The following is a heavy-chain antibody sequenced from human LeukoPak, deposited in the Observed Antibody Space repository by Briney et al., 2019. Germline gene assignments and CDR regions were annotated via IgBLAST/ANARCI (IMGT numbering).Heavy chain of an antibody. V-gene: IGHV3-66*01. CDR3: ARDFGHLGYCSSTSCHEFDY. CDR2: IYSGGST. CDR1: GFTVSSNY. Sequence: GGSLRLSCAASGFTVSSNYMSWVRQAPGKGLEWVSVIYSGGSTYYADSVKGRFTIPRDNSKNTLYLQMNSLRAEDTAVYYCARDFGHLGYCSSTSCHEFDYWGQGTLVAVSS. D-gene: IGHD2-2*01. J-gene: IGHJ4*02.